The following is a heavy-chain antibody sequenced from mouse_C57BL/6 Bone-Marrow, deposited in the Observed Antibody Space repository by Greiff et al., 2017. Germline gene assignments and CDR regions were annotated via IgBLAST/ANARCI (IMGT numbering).Heavy chain of an antibody. D-gene: IGHD1-1*01. J-gene: IGHJ1*03. CDR3: ANSITTVVEGGWYFDV. V-gene: IGHV1-85*01. CDR1: GYPFTSYD. CDR2: IYPRDGSN. Sequence: VQLQQSGPELVKPGASVKLSCKASGYPFTSYDINWVKQRPGQGLEWIGWIYPRDGSNKYNEKFKGKATLTVDTSSSTAYMELHSLTSEDSAVYFCANSITTVVEGGWYFDVWGTGTTVTVSS.